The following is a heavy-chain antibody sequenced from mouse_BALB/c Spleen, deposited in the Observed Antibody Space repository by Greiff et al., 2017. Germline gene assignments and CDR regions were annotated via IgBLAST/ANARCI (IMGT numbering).Heavy chain of an antibody. CDR2: INPSSGYT. Sequence: VQLQESAAELARPGASVKMSCKASGYTFTSYTMHWVKQRPGQGLEWIGYINPSSGYTEYNQKFKDKTTLTADKSSSTAYMQLSSLTSEDSAVYFCARGGSFAYWGQGTLVTVSA. CDR1: GYTFTSYT. CDR3: ARGGSFAY. V-gene: IGHV1-4*02. J-gene: IGHJ3*01.